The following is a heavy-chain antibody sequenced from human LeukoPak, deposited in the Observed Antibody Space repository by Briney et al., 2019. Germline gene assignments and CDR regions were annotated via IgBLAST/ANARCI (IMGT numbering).Heavy chain of an antibody. V-gene: IGHV3-30-3*01. CDR3: AKGRDYCSSTSCYTYYYYGMDV. Sequence: PGGSLRLSCAASGFTFSSYAMHWVRQAPGKGLEWVAVISYDGSNKYYADSVKGRFTISRDNSKNTLYLQMNSLRAEDTAVYYCAKGRDYCSSTSCYTYYYYGMDVWGQGTTVTVSS. CDR1: GFTFSSYA. J-gene: IGHJ6*02. D-gene: IGHD2-2*02. CDR2: ISYDGSNK.